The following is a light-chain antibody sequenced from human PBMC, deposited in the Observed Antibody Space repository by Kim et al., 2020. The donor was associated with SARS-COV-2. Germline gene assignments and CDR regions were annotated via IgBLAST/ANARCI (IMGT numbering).Light chain of an antibody. CDR3: AAWDDSLSGWM. CDR2: SNN. J-gene: IGLJ3*02. Sequence: QSVLAQPPSASGTPGQRVTISCSGSSSSIGSNTVNWYQQLPGTAPKVLIYSNNQRPSGVPDRFSGSKSGTSASLAISGLQSEDEADYYCAAWDDSLSGWMFGGGTQLTVL. V-gene: IGLV1-44*01. CDR1: SSSIGSNT.